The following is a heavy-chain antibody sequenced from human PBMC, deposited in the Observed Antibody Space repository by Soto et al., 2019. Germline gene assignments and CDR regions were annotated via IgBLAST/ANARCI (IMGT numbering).Heavy chain of an antibody. CDR1: DGSMNSDSSY. CDR2: INHSGST. D-gene: IGHD3-22*01. Sequence: PXGTLSLTCRVSDGSMNSDSSYWGWIRQPPGKGLEWIGVINHSGSTYHNLSLKGRVTMSVDASRNQFSLKLTSMTAADTAVYYCARLGGYVSVGYYYLWDSWGQGTLVTVPS. V-gene: IGHV4-39*01. J-gene: IGHJ4*02. CDR3: ARLGGYVSVGYYYLWDS.